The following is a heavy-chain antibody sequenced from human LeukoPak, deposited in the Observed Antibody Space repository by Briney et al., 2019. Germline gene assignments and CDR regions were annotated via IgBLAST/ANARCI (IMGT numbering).Heavy chain of an antibody. CDR1: GDSINSYH. Sequence: SETLSLTCTVSGDSINSYHWSWIRQPAGKGLEWIGRIHMSGSTNYNPSLRSRVAISMDNSKNQFSLKLKSVTAADTAVYYCARDDSSRYDSGGYHYWGQGTLVTISS. V-gene: IGHV4-4*07. J-gene: IGHJ4*02. D-gene: IGHD3-22*01. CDR2: IHMSGST. CDR3: ARDDSSRYDSGGYHY.